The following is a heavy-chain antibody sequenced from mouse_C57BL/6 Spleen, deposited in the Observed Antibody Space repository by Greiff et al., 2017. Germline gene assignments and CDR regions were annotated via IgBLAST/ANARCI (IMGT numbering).Heavy chain of an antibody. CDR3: AVSVRFAWFAY. V-gene: IGHV14-2*01. CDR1: GFNIKDYY. D-gene: IGHD6-2*01. CDR2: IDPEDGET. J-gene: IGHJ3*01. Sequence: VQLQQSGAELVKPGASVKLSCTASGFNIKDYYMHWVKQRTEQGLEWIGRIDPEDGETKYAPKFQGKATITADTSSTTAYLQLSSRTSADTAVYYYAVSVRFAWFAYWGQGTLVTVSA.